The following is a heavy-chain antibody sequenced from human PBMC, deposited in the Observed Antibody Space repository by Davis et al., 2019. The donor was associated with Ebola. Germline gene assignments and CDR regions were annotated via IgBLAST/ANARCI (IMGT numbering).Heavy chain of an antibody. CDR1: GGTFSSYA. Sequence: AASVKVSCKASGGTFSSYAISWVRQAPGQGLEWMGGIIPIFGTANYAQKFQGRVTITADESTSTAYMELSSLRSEDTAVYYCATDRVEMTTIVGGNWFDPWGQGTLVTVFS. J-gene: IGHJ5*02. V-gene: IGHV1-69*13. CDR2: IIPIFGTA. D-gene: IGHD5-24*01. CDR3: ATDRVEMTTIVGGNWFDP.